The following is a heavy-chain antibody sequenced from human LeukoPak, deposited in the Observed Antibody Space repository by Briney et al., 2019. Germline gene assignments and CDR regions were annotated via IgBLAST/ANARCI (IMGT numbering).Heavy chain of an antibody. D-gene: IGHD2/OR15-2a*01. CDR2: ISSSGSTI. CDR1: GFTFSSYE. Sequence: QPGGSLRLSCAASGFTFSSYEMNWVRQAPGKGLEWVSYISSSGSTIYYADSVKGRFTISRDNAKNSLYLQMNSLRAEDTAVYYCARLISSEYYFDYWGQGTLVTVSS. J-gene: IGHJ4*02. CDR3: ARLISSEYYFDY. V-gene: IGHV3-48*03.